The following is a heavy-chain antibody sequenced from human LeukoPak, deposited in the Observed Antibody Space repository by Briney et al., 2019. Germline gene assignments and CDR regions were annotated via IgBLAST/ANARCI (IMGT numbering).Heavy chain of an antibody. J-gene: IGHJ4*02. CDR1: GFTFRTFG. D-gene: IGHD5-24*01. CDR2: ISNDGNTK. V-gene: IGHV3-33*01. Sequence: PGGSLRLSCVGSGFTFRTFGMHWVREATGKGLEWVAFISNDGNTKDYADSVKGRFIISRDDSKNTVFLQMDSLRAEDTAVYHCARADDYNRGYYFDYWGQGTLVTVSS. CDR3: ARADDYNRGYYFDY.